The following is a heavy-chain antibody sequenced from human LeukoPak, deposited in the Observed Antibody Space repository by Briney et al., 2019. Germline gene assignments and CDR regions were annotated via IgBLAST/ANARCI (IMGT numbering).Heavy chain of an antibody. J-gene: IGHJ6*02. CDR3: ANEYCTNGVCPNYYYGMDV. D-gene: IGHD2-8*01. CDR2: ISGSGGST. CDR1: GFTFSSYA. Sequence: GGSLRLSCAASGFTFSSYAMSWVRRAPGKGLEWVSAISGSGGSTYYADSVKGRFTISRDNSKNTLYLQMNSLRAEDTAVYYCANEYCTNGVCPNYYYGMDVWGQGTTVTVSS. V-gene: IGHV3-23*01.